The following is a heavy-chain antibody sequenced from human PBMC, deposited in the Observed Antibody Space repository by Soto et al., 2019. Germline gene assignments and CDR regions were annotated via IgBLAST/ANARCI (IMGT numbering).Heavy chain of an antibody. CDR3: ARISARRNAFDV. Sequence: QVQLVQSGAEVKNPGASVKVSCQASNYLFGAFGISWVRQAPGQGLEWMGWITPYNGNTHYAEKFQDRVTMTADKATTTAYMEVRRLTSDDTAVYFCARISARRNAFDVWGQGTVVTVSS. J-gene: IGHJ3*01. CDR2: ITPYNGNT. V-gene: IGHV1-18*01. CDR1: NYLFGAFG.